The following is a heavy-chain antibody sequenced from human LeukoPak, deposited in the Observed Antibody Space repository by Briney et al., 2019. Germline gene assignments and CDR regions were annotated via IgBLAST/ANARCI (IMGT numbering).Heavy chain of an antibody. CDR1: GFTFTSYV. D-gene: IGHD3-3*01. J-gene: IGHJ6*03. Sequence: PGGSLRLSCAASGFTFTSYVIHWVRQAPGKGLEWVAVVSYDGSHQGYADSVKGRFSISRDNSKNTLHLQMNSLRPEDTAVYYCARDPGALRYLEWGDYMDVWGKGTTVTVSS. CDR3: ARDPGALRYLEWGDYMDV. V-gene: IGHV3-30*16. CDR2: VSYDGSHQ.